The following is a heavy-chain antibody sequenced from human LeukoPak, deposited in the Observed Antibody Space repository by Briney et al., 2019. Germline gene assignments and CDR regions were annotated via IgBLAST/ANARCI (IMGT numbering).Heavy chain of an antibody. D-gene: IGHD3-16*01. J-gene: IGHJ6*03. Sequence: GGSLRLSCAASGFTYSDYYMIWIRQAPGKGLECVSCISSSTTTIYYADSVKGRFTISRDNAKNSLYLQMNSLRAEDTAVYYCARPPWGSQPHYIDVWGKGTTVTVSS. CDR3: ARPPWGSQPHYIDV. V-gene: IGHV3-11*04. CDR1: GFTYSDYY. CDR2: ISSSTTTI.